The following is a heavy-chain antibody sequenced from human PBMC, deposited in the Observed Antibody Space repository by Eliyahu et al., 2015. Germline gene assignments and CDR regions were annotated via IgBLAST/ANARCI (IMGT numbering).Heavy chain of an antibody. CDR3: ARAHGVGERIDT. D-gene: IGHD3-16*01. CDR1: GDSINXYY. Sequence: QVQLQESGPGLVKPSETLSLTCTVPGDSINXYYWXWIRXPPGKGLEWIGHFFYYGRTNYSPSLESRVTISLDKSKNQFSVHLRSVTAADTAVYYCARAHGVGERIDTWGPGTLVTVSS. CDR2: FFYYGRT. J-gene: IGHJ5*02. V-gene: IGHV4-59*01.